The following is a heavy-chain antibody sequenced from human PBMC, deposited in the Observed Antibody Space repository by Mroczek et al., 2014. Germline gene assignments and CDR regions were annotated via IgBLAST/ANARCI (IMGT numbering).Heavy chain of an antibody. Sequence: ESGGGLVKPGGSLRLSCAASGFTFSNAWMSWVRQAPGKGLEWVGRIKSKTDGGTTDYAAPVKGRFTTSRDDSKNTLYLQMNSLKTEDTAVYYCTTSSARGVIAYFDYWGQGTLVTVSS. CDR2: IKSKTDGGTT. D-gene: IGHD3-16*02. V-gene: IGHV3-15*01. J-gene: IGHJ4*02. CDR1: GFTFSNAW. CDR3: TTSSARGVIAYFDY.